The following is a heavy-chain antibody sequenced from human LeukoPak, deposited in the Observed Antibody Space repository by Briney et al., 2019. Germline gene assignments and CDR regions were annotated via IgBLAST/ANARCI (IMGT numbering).Heavy chain of an antibody. J-gene: IGHJ4*02. CDR3: ARDHGSAYYRAPRH. CDR1: GYIFTNYY. V-gene: IGHV1-46*01. CDR2: INPSGGST. D-gene: IGHD3-10*01. Sequence: ASVKVSCKASGYIFTNYYMHWVRQAPGQGLEWMGIINPSGGSTTYAQKFQGRVTMTRDTSTSTVYMELSSQRSEDTAVYYCARDHGSAYYRAPRHWGQGTLVTVTS.